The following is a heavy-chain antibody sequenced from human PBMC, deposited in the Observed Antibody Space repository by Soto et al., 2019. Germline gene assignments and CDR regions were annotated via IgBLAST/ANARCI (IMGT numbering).Heavy chain of an antibody. Sequence: SETLSLTCTVSGGSLRNYYWSWIRQPPGKGLEWIGHIYYSGNTNYNPSLRSRVTMSVDTSKSQFSLKLSSVTAADTAVYYCARHFSVDYFDYWGQGALVTVSS. J-gene: IGHJ4*02. CDR1: GGSLRNYY. CDR3: ARHFSVDYFDY. V-gene: IGHV4-59*08. CDR2: IYYSGNT.